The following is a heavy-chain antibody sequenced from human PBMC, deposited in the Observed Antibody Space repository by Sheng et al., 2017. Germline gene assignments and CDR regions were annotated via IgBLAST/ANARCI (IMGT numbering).Heavy chain of an antibody. CDR1: GFTFSSYA. V-gene: IGHV3-23*04. CDR3: AKQSPDYCNGGNCYSMGVDY. CDR2: ISGSGGST. J-gene: IGHJ4*02. D-gene: IGHD2-15*01. Sequence: EVRLVESGGGLVQPGGSLRLSCAASGFTFSSYAMSWVRQAPGKGLEWVSAISGSGGSTYYADSVKGRFTISRDNSKNTLYLQMNRLRAEDTAVYYCAKQSPDYCNGGNCYSMGVDYWGQGTLVTVSS.